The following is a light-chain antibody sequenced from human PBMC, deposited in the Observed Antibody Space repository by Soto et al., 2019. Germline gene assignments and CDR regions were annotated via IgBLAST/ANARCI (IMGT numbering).Light chain of an antibody. V-gene: IGKV3-15*01. CDR1: QSVNSN. CDR3: QQYNFWPPLT. J-gene: IGKJ4*01. Sequence: EIVMTQSPATLSVSPGERATLSCRASQSVNSNLAWYRQKPGQAPRLLTSDASTRATGVPARFSGSGSGTEITLTISSLQSEDSGIYYCQQYNFWPPLTFGGGTKVEIK. CDR2: DAS.